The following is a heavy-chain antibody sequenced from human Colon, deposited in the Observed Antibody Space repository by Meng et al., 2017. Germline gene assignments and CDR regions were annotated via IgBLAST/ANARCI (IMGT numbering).Heavy chain of an antibody. V-gene: IGHV4-4*02. J-gene: IGHJ4*02. CDR1: GDSISSDIW. Sequence: QVQLQELGPGLVKPSGTLSLTCTASGDSISSDIWWSWVRQPPGKGLEWIGEVYHRGDTNYNPSLKSRVVISVDRSKNQFSLNLSSVTAADTAVYYCGRDQGRQLINHWGQGTLVTVSS. CDR2: VYHRGDT. D-gene: IGHD1-1*01. CDR3: GRDQGRQLINH.